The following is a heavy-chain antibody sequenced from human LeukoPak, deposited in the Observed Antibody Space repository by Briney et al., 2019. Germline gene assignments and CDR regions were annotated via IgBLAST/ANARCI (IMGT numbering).Heavy chain of an antibody. CDR2: INHSGST. D-gene: IGHD3-10*01. CDR3: ARDYGSGSYIGARTYNWFDP. CDR1: GGSFSGYY. Sequence: SETLSLTCAVYGGSFSGYYWSWIRQPPGKGLEWIGEINHSGSTNYNPSLKSQVTISVDTSKNQFSLKLSSVTAADTAVYYCARDYGSGSYIGARTYNWFDPWGQGTLVTVSS. J-gene: IGHJ5*02. V-gene: IGHV4-34*01.